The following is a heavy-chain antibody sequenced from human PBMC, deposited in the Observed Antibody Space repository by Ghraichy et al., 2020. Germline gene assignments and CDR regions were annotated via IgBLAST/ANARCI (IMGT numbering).Heavy chain of an antibody. V-gene: IGHV3-30*02. CDR2: IRYDGSNK. D-gene: IGHD3-22*01. J-gene: IGHJ6*02. CDR3: AKDGLWDYDSSGYYYEGFGMDV. CDR1: GFTFSSYG. Sequence: GESLNISCAASGFTFSSYGMHWVRQAPGKGLEWVAFIRYDGSNKYYADSVKGRFTISRDNSKNTLYLQMNSLRAEDTAVYYCAKDGLWDYDSSGYYYEGFGMDVWGQGTTVTVSS.